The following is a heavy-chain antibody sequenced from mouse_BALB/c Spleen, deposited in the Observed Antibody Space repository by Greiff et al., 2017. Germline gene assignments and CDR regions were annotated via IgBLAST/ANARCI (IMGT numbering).Heavy chain of an antibody. V-gene: IGHV3-2*02. CDR2: ISYSGST. D-gene: IGHD2-2*01. Sequence: EVKLMESGPGLVKPSQSLSLTCTVTGYSITSDYAWNWIRQFPGNKLEWMGYISYSGSTSYNPSLKSRISITRDTSKNQFFLQLNSVTTEDTATYYCARNGYPAWFAYWGQGTLVTVSA. J-gene: IGHJ3*01. CDR3: ARNGYPAWFAY. CDR1: GYSITSDYA.